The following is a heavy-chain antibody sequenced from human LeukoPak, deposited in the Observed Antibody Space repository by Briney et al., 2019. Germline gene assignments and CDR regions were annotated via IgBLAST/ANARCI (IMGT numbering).Heavy chain of an antibody. J-gene: IGHJ4*02. CDR1: GYTFTGYY. CDR3: ARDNGNWGGDY. D-gene: IGHD7-27*01. V-gene: IGHV1-2*02. CDR2: INPNSGDT. Sequence: GTSVKVSCKASGYTFTGYYMHWVRQAPGQGLEWMGWINPNSGDTNYAQKFQGRVTMTRDTSISTAYMELSRLRSDDTAVYYCARDNGNWGGDYWGQGTLVTVSS.